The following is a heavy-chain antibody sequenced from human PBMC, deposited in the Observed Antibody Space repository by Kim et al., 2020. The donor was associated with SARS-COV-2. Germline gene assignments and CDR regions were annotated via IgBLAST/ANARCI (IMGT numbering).Heavy chain of an antibody. CDR1: GFSFSSYW. J-gene: IGHJ4*02. D-gene: IGHD1-7*01. CDR2: IKRDGSST. V-gene: IGHV3-74*01. Sequence: GGSLRLSCAASGFSFSSYWMHWVRQAPGKGLVWVSRIKRDGSSTSYADSVTGRFTISRDNAKNTLYLQMNSLRAEDTAVYYCTRANWNYVFDHWGQGTLV. CDR3: TRANWNYVFDH.